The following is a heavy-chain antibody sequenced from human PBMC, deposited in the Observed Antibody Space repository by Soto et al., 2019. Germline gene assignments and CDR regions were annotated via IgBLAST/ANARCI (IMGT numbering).Heavy chain of an antibody. CDR3: ARGPRVSSTGTGAH. J-gene: IGHJ4*02. CDR2: ISDDGSTA. V-gene: IGHV3-74*01. CDR1: GFTFSAYW. D-gene: IGHD1-1*01. Sequence: GWSLRLSCSVSGFTFSAYWMHWVRQVPGKGLTWDSRISDDGSTATYADSVKGRFVISRDNAKNSLYLEMNTLRADDSGLYYCARGPRVSSTGTGAHWGRGTLVTVSS.